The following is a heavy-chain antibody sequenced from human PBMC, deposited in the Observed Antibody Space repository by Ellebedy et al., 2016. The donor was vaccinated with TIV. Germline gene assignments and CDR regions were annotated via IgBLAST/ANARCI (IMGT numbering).Heavy chain of an antibody. D-gene: IGHD3-3*01. V-gene: IGHV4-34*01. J-gene: IGHJ6*02. CDR3: ARFKLRFLEWLPMPNYYYYGMDV. CDR1: GGSFSGYY. CDR2: INHSGST. Sequence: SETLSLXXAVYGGSFSGYYWSWIRQPPGKGLEWIGEINHSGSTNYNPSLKSRVTISVDTSKNQFSLKLSSVTAADTAVYYCARFKLRFLEWLPMPNYYYYGMDVWGQGTTVTVSS.